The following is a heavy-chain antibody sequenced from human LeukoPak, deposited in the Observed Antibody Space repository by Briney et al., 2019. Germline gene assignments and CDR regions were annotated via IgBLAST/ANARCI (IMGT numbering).Heavy chain of an antibody. Sequence: SETLSLTCTVSGGSISSYYWSWIRQPPGKGLEWIGYIYYSGSTNYNPSLKSRVTISVDTSKNQFSLKLSSVTGAHTAVYYCARGKGYSSSWYDYWGPGTLVTVSS. CDR1: GGSISSYY. CDR3: ARGKGYSSSWYDY. V-gene: IGHV4-59*01. J-gene: IGHJ4*02. CDR2: IYYSGST. D-gene: IGHD6-13*01.